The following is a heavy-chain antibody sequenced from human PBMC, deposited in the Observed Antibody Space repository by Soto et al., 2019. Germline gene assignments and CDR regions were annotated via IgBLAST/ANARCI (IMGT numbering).Heavy chain of an antibody. D-gene: IGHD3-3*01. J-gene: IGHJ6*02. CDR2: IYYSGST. CDR1: GGSISSSSYY. V-gene: IGHV4-39*01. Sequence: NPSETLSLTCTVSGGSISSSSYYWGWIRQPPGKGLEWIGIIYYSGSTYYNPSLKSRVTISVDTSKNQFSLKLSSVTAADTAVYYCARRGIKIFGVVSGMDVWGQGTTVTVSS. CDR3: ARRGIKIFGVVSGMDV.